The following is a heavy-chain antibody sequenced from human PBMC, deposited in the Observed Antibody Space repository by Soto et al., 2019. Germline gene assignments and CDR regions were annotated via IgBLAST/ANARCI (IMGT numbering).Heavy chain of an antibody. Sequence: SVKVSCKASGFTFTSSAMQWVRQARGQRLEWIGWIVVGSGNTNYAQKFQERVTITRDMSTSTAYMELSSLRSEDTAVYYCAANSDYYILTGYPPLDAFDIWGQGTMVTVSS. D-gene: IGHD3-9*01. CDR3: AANSDYYILTGYPPLDAFDI. CDR1: GFTFTSSA. V-gene: IGHV1-58*02. J-gene: IGHJ3*02. CDR2: IVVGSGNT.